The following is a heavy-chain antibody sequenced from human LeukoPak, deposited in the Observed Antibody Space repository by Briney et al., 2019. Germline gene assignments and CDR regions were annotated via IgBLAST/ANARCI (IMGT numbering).Heavy chain of an antibody. D-gene: IGHD6-13*01. Sequence: SQTLSLTCAISGDSASSNSAAWNWIRQSPSRGLEWLGRTYYRSKWYNDYAVSVKSRITINPYTSKNQFSLQLNSVTPEDTAVYYCARLGYSSSWTHFDYWGQGTLVTVSS. CDR2: TYYRSKWYN. V-gene: IGHV6-1*01. CDR3: ARLGYSSSWTHFDY. J-gene: IGHJ4*02. CDR1: GDSASSNSAA.